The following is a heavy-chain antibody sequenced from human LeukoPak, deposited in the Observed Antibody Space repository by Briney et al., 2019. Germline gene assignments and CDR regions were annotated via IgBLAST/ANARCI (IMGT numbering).Heavy chain of an antibody. V-gene: IGHV4-34*01. Sequence: SETLSLTCAVYGGSFSGYYWSWIRQPPGKGLEWIGEINHSGSTNYNPSLKSRVTVSVDTSKNQFPLKLSSVTAADTAVYYCARGRRDYYGSGSYYKALIYWGQGTLVTVSS. CDR3: ARGRRDYYGSGSYYKALIY. J-gene: IGHJ4*02. CDR2: INHSGST. D-gene: IGHD3-10*01. CDR1: GGSFSGYY.